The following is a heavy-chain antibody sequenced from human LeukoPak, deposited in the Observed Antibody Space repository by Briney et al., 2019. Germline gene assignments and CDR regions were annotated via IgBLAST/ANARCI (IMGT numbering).Heavy chain of an antibody. V-gene: IGHV4-34*01. CDR1: GGSFSGYY. CDR3: ARESTTNDGSGLDY. CDR2: INHSGST. D-gene: IGHD5/OR15-5a*01. J-gene: IGHJ4*02. Sequence: LETLSLTCAVYGGSFSGYYWSWIRQPPGKGLEWIGEINHSGSTNYNPSLKSRVTISVDTSKNQFSLKLSSVTAADTAVYYCARESTTNDGSGLDYWGQGTLVTVSS.